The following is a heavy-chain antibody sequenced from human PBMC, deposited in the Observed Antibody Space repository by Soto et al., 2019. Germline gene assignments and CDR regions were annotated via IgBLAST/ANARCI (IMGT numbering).Heavy chain of an antibody. CDR1: GFTFSSYA. V-gene: IGHV3-23*01. Sequence: PGGSLRLSCAASGFTFSSYAMSWVRQAPGKGLEWVSAISGSGGSTYYADSVKGRFTISRDNSKNTLYLQMNSLRAEDTAVYYCAKDRIVVVISNWFDPWGQGTLVTVSS. CDR2: ISGSGGST. J-gene: IGHJ5*02. CDR3: AKDRIVVVISNWFDP. D-gene: IGHD3-22*01.